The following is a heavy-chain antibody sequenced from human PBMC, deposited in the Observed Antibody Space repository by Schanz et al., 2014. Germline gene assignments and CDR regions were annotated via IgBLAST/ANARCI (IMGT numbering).Heavy chain of an antibody. V-gene: IGHV3-74*01. CDR1: GFTFSSYW. Sequence: EVQLVESGGGLVRPGGSLRLSCAASGFTFSSYWMHWVRQAPGKGLVWVSRINTDGSSTAYADSVKGRFTISKHNSRHTLYLQMDSLTTDDTAVYYCARTDQQMQRPDYWGQGTLVTVSS. CDR2: INTDGSST. D-gene: IGHD2-2*01. CDR3: ARTDQQMQRPDY. J-gene: IGHJ4*02.